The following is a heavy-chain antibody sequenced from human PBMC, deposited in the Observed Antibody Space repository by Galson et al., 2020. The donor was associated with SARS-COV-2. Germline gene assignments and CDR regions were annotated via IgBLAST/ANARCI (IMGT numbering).Heavy chain of an antibody. D-gene: IGHD3-9*01. J-gene: IGHJ3*02. CDR2: IYTSGST. Sequence: SATLSLTCTVSGGSISSGSYYWSWIRQPAGKGLEWIGRIYTSGSTNYNPSLKSRVTISVDTSKNQFSLKLSSVTAADTAVYYCARTFTHLTGYSSDAFDIWGQGTMVTVSS. V-gene: IGHV4-61*02. CDR1: GGSISSGSYY. CDR3: ARTFTHLTGYSSDAFDI.